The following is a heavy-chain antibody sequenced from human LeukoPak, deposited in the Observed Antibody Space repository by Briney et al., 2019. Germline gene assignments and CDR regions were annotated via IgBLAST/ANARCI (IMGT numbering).Heavy chain of an antibody. V-gene: IGHV1-18*01. CDR3: ARDGRVAAAGTADWFDP. CDR1: GYTFTSYG. Sequence: GASVKVSCKASGYTFTSYGISWVRQAPGQGLXWXGWXSAYNGNTNYAQKLQGRVTMTTDTSTSTAYMELRSLRSDDTAVYYCARDGRVAAAGTADWFDPWGQGTLVTVSS. CDR2: XSAYNGNT. J-gene: IGHJ5*02. D-gene: IGHD6-13*01.